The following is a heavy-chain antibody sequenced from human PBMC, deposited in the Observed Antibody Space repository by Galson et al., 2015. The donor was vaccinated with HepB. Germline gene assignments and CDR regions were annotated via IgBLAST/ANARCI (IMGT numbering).Heavy chain of an antibody. J-gene: IGHJ4*02. Sequence: SLRLSCAASGFTVRSNYMTWVRQAPGKGLECVSVIYTGGDTRYADSVTGRFTISRDNSKNTVYLQMNSRRGEDTAVYYCATSTKWSGYFDYWGRGTLVTVSS. CDR3: ATSTKWSGYFDY. V-gene: IGHV3-53*01. CDR2: IYTGGDT. CDR1: GFTVRSNY. D-gene: IGHD2-15*01.